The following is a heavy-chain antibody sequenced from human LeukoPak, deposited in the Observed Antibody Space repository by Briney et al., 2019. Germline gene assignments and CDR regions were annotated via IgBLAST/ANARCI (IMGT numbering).Heavy chain of an antibody. CDR2: TVSEIDGGTT. V-gene: IGHV3-15*04. J-gene: IGHJ6*02. Sequence: GGSLRLSCAASGFTFNYAWMSWVRQVPGKGLEWVGQTVSEIDGGTTDYAAPVKGRFTISRDDSKSTLYLQMNSLKIEDAAVYYCTTDEDWNYARKDVWGQGATVIVSS. CDR1: GFTFNYAW. D-gene: IGHD1-7*01. CDR3: TTDEDWNYARKDV.